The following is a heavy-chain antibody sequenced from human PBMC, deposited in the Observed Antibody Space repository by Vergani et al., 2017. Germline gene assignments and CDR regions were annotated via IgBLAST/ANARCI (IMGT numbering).Heavy chain of an antibody. D-gene: IGHD4-17*01. CDR3: ATPQTVTTGGMEV. V-gene: IGHV1-69-2*01. Sequence: EVQLVQSGAEVKKPGATMKISCKVSGYTFTDHYMHWGKQAPGKGLEWMGLVDTEDGETIYAEKFKGRVTIAADTSTDTAHLELSTLRSEDTAVYYCATPQTVTTGGMEVWGQGTTVIVSS. CDR2: VDTEDGET. J-gene: IGHJ6*02. CDR1: GYTFTDHY.